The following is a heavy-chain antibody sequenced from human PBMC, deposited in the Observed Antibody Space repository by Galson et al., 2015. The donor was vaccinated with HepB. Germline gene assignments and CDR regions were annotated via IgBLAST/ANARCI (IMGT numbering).Heavy chain of an antibody. Sequence: SLRLSCAASGFIFSSYEMNWVRQAPGKGLEWVSYIGVIGRTGSAIYYADSVKGRFAISRDNAKNSLYLQMNSLRAEDTAVYYCAAITIFGVVIPPAHWGQGTLVTVSS. CDR2: IGVIGRTGSAI. CDR1: GFIFSSYE. CDR3: AAITIFGVVIPPAH. J-gene: IGHJ4*02. V-gene: IGHV3-48*03. D-gene: IGHD3-3*01.